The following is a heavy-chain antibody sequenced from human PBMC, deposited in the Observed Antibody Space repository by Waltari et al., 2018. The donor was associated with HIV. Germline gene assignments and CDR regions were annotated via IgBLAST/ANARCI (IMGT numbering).Heavy chain of an antibody. Sequence: QLQLQESGPGLVKPSETLSLTCAVSGGSISSSSYYWGWIRQPPGKGLEWIGSIYYSGSTYYNTDRKSGVTIDVDTSKNQCSLKLSSVTAADTAVYYCARHVRSSIWFDYWGQGTLVTVSS. CDR3: ARHVRSSIWFDY. J-gene: IGHJ5*01. CDR1: GGSISSSSYY. V-gene: IGHV4-39*01. D-gene: IGHD3-10*02. CDR2: IYYSGST.